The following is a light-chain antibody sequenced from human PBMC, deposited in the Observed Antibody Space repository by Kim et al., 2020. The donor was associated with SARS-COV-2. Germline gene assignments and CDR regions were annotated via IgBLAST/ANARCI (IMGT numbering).Light chain of an antibody. V-gene: IGLV3-21*04. CDR2: YDS. J-gene: IGLJ3*02. CDR1: NIGSKS. Sequence: SYELTQPPSMSVAPGKTARITCGGNNIGSKSVHWYQQKPGQAPVLVIYYDSDRPSGIPERFSGSNSGNTATLTISRVEAGDEADYYCPVWDSSSDHRVFGGGTKLTVL. CDR3: PVWDSSSDHRV.